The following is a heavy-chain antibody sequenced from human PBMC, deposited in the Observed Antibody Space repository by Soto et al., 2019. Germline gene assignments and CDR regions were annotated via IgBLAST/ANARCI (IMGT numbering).Heavy chain of an antibody. V-gene: IGHV1-18*01. J-gene: IGHJ6*02. CDR1: GYSFTAYG. Sequence: QVQVVQSGDEVKETGASVRVSCKTSGYSFTAYGISWVRQAPGQGLEWMGWISCYNGKTKYAQKVQGRVTMTTDTSTSTAYMEVRSLRSDDTAIYYCARDAPPPELRFLEWHNYDYNGMDVWGQVTTGTVSS. CDR3: ARDAPPPELRFLEWHNYDYNGMDV. D-gene: IGHD3-3*01. CDR2: ISCYNGKT.